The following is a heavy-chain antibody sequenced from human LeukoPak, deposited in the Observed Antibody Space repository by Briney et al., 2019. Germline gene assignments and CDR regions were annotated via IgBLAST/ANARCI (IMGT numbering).Heavy chain of an antibody. CDR2: IYYSGST. V-gene: IGHV4-59*01. CDR1: GGSISSYY. D-gene: IGHD6-13*01. J-gene: IGHJ5*02. Sequence: PSETLSLTCTVSGGSISSYYWSWIRQPPGKGLEWIGYIYYSGSTNYNPSLKSRVTISVDTSKNQFSLKPSSVTAADTAVYYCAEQHRLGWFDPWGQGTLVTVSS. CDR3: AEQHRLGWFDP.